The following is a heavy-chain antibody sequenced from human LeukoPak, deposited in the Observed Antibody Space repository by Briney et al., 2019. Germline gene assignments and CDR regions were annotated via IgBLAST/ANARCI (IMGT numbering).Heavy chain of an antibody. CDR3: ARGLYYDSSNPAYYFDY. D-gene: IGHD3-22*01. J-gene: IGHJ4*02. V-gene: IGHV1-46*01. Sequence: ASVKVSCKASGYTFTSYYMHWVRQAPGQGLEWMGIINPSGGSTSYAQKFQGRVTMTRDTSTSTVYMELRSLRSDDTAVYYCARGLYYDSSNPAYYFDYWGQGTLVTVSS. CDR1: GYTFTSYY. CDR2: INPSGGST.